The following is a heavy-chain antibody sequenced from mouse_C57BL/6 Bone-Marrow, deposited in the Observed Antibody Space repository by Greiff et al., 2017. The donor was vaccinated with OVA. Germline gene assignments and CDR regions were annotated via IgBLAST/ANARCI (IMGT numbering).Heavy chain of an antibody. D-gene: IGHD2-5*01. CDR2: IDPENGDT. J-gene: IGHJ1*03. CDR3: TPTGSNYWYFDV. V-gene: IGHV14-4*01. CDR1: GFNIKDDY. Sequence: EVQGVESGAELVRPGASVKLSCTASGFNIKDDYMHWVKQRPEQGLEWIGWIDPENGDTEYASKFQGKATITADTSSNTAYLQLSSLTSEDTAVYYCTPTGSNYWYFDVWGTGTTVTVSS.